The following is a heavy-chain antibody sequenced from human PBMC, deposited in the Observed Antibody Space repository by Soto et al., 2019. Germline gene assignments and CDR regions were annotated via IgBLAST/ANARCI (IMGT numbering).Heavy chain of an antibody. V-gene: IGHV3-30*18. Sequence: QVQLVESGGGVVQPGRSLRLSCAASGFTFSSYGMHWVRQAPGKGLEWVAVISYDGSNKCYADSVKGRFTISRDNSKNTPYLQMNSLRAEDSAVYYCAKVERGYSYGFPWVWFDYWGQGTLVTVSS. CDR1: GFTFSSYG. D-gene: IGHD5-18*01. CDR2: ISYDGSNK. CDR3: AKVERGYSYGFPWVWFDY. J-gene: IGHJ4*02.